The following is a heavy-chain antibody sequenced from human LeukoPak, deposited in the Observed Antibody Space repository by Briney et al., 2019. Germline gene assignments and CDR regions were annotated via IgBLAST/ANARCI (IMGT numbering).Heavy chain of an antibody. J-gene: IGHJ5*02. CDR3: ATTAATAGMNWLDP. CDR2: IIPIFGTA. Sequence: PGASVKVSCKASGYTFTGYYMHWVRQAPGQGLEWMGGIIPIFGTANYAQKFQGRVTITADESTSTAYMELSSLRSEDTAVYYCATTAATAGMNWLDPWGQGTLVTVSS. V-gene: IGHV1-69*13. CDR1: GYTFTGYY. D-gene: IGHD6-13*01.